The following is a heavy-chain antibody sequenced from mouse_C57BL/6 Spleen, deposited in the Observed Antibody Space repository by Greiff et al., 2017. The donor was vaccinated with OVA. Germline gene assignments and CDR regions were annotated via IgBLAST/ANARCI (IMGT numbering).Heavy chain of an antibody. J-gene: IGHJ2*01. Sequence: EVHLVESGGGLVKPGGSLKLSCAASGFTFSDYGMHWVRQAPEKGLEWVAYISSGSSTIYYADTVKGRFTISRDNAKNTLFLQMTSLRSEDTAMYYCARSGRTRFDYWGQGTTLTVSS. CDR3: ARSGRTRFDY. CDR2: ISSGSSTI. D-gene: IGHD1-1*01. CDR1: GFTFSDYG. V-gene: IGHV5-17*01.